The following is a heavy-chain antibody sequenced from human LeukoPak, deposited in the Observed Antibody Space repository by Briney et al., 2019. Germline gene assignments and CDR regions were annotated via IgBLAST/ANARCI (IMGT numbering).Heavy chain of an antibody. CDR1: GFTFSSYA. V-gene: IGHV3-30-3*01. CDR3: AKGRYNYDY. CDR2: ISYDGSNK. Sequence: GGSLRLSCAASGFTFSSYAMHWVRQAPGTGLEWVAVISYDGSNKYYADSVKGRFTISRDNSKNTLYLQMNSLRAEDTALYYCAKGRYNYDYWGQGTLVTVSP. D-gene: IGHD3-9*01. J-gene: IGHJ4*02.